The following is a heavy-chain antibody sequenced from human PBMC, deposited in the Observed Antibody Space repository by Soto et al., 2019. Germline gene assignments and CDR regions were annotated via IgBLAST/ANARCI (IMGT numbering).Heavy chain of an antibody. D-gene: IGHD2-15*01. Sequence: QVQLVESGGGLVKPGGSLRLSCAASGFTFSDYYMSWIRQAPGKGLEWVSYISSSGSTIYYADSVKGRFTISRDNVKNSLYLEMNSPRAEDTAVYYWARDLGYCSGGSCSDAFDIWGQGTMVTVSS. CDR2: ISSSGSTI. CDR3: ARDLGYCSGGSCSDAFDI. CDR1: GFTFSDYY. V-gene: IGHV3-11*01. J-gene: IGHJ3*02.